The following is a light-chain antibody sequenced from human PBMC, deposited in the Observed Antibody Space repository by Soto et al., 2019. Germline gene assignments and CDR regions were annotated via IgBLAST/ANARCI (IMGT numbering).Light chain of an antibody. CDR2: DAS. V-gene: IGKV1-33*01. Sequence: DIQMTQSPSSLSASVGDRVIITCQASQDISNYFNWYQQKPGKAPELLIYDASNLETGVPSRFSGSGSGTDFTFTISSLQPDDFATYYCQQFVNLPYTFGQGTKLDIK. J-gene: IGKJ2*01. CDR3: QQFVNLPYT. CDR1: QDISNY.